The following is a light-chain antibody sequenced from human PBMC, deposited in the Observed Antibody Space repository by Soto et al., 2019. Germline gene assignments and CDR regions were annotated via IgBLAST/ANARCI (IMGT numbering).Light chain of an antibody. CDR1: QSINTW. V-gene: IGKV1-5*03. CDR2: EAS. J-gene: IGKJ1*01. CDR3: QQYKSYRT. Sequence: DIQMTQSPSTLSASVGDRVTITCRASQSINTWLAWYQQKAGKAPKLLIYEASNLESGVPSRFSGSGSGTEFTLTISSLQPDDFATYYCQQYKSYRTFGQGTKVEIK.